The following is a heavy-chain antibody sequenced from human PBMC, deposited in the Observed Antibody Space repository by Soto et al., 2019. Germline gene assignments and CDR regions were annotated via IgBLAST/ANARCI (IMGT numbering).Heavy chain of an antibody. CDR3: ARSPHYKAVARLREFDY. CDR1: GFTFSSYG. J-gene: IGHJ4*02. CDR2: IWYDGSNK. V-gene: IGHV3-33*01. Sequence: SLRLSCAASGFTFSSYGMHWVRQAPGKGLEWVAVIWYDGSNKYYADSVKGRFTISRDNSKNTLYLQMNSLRAEDTAVYYCARSPHYKAVARLREFDYWGQGTLVTVSS. D-gene: IGHD6-19*01.